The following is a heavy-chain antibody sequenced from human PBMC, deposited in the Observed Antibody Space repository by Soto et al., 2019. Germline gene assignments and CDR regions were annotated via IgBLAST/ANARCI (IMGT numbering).Heavy chain of an antibody. CDR3: ARGYCTTTICDPWFDP. V-gene: IGHV5-51*01. CDR2: IYPSDSDT. CDR1: GYSFTSYW. D-gene: IGHD2-2*01. Sequence: GESLKISCTGVGYSFTSYWIGWVRQMPGKGLEWMGIIYPSDSDTRYSPSFQGQVTISADKSITTAYLQWNSLKASDTAMYYCARGYCTTTICDPWFDPWGQGTLVTVSS. J-gene: IGHJ5*02.